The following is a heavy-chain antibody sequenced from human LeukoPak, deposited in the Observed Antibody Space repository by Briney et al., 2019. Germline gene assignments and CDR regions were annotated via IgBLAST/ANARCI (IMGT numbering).Heavy chain of an antibody. CDR1: GFTLISYA. Sequence: PGGSLRLSCAPPGFTLISYAMHCVRQAPGKGLGWVAVISYDGSNKYYADSVKGRFTISRDNSKNTLYLQMNSLRAEDTAVYYCARAGGPAAIWVGSEASAFDIWGQGTMVTVSS. J-gene: IGHJ3*02. V-gene: IGHV3-30-3*01. CDR3: ARAGGPAAIWVGSEASAFDI. D-gene: IGHD2-2*02. CDR2: ISYDGSNK.